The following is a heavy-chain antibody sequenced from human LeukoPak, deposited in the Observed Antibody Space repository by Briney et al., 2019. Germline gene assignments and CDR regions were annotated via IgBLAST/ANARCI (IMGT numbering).Heavy chain of an antibody. V-gene: IGHV3-30*04. D-gene: IGHD4-11*01. Sequence: GGSLRLSCAACGFTFSGYAMHWVRQAPGKGLEYMAGVSFDGTNKYYADSVKGRFTISRDNSRNTLYLQINSLRTADTALYYCARDGPLQSLDYWGQGTLVTVSS. CDR2: VSFDGTNK. CDR1: GFTFSGYA. CDR3: ARDGPLQSLDY. J-gene: IGHJ4*02.